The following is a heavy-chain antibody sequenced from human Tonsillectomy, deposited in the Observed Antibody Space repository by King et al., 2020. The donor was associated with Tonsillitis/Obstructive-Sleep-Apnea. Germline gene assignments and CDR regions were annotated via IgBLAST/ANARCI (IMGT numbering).Heavy chain of an antibody. CDR2: INAVNGDT. D-gene: IGHD5-12*01. CDR3: ARARGYSALGC. J-gene: IGHJ4*02. CDR1: GYTFTSYS. V-gene: IGHV1-3*02. Sequence: QLVPSGAEVKKPGASVKVSCKASGYTFTSYSVHWVRQAPGQRLEWMGWINAVNGDTKYSQRFQGRVTITRDTSASTAYMELSSLRSEDAAVYYCARARGYSALGCWGQGTLVTVSS.